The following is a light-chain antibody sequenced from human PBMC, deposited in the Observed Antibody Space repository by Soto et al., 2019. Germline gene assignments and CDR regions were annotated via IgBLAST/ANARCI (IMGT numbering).Light chain of an antibody. J-gene: IGKJ1*01. CDR3: QQYGSSPRT. CDR1: QSVSSSY. Sequence: EIWLTQYPGSLSLSPWERATLSWRASQSVSSSYLAWYQQKTGQAPRLLIYGASSRATGIPDRFSGSGSGTDFTLTISRLEPEDFAVYYCQQYGSSPRTFGQGPRWIS. V-gene: IGKV3-20*01. CDR2: GAS.